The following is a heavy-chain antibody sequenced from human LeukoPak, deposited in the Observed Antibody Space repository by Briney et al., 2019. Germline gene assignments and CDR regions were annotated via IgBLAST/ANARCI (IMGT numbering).Heavy chain of an antibody. CDR3: ARDLDYSSGSYGFDY. J-gene: IGHJ4*02. D-gene: IGHD1-26*01. CDR1: GGTFSSYA. V-gene: IGHV1-69*01. Sequence: SVKVSCKASGGTFSSYAISWVRQAPGQGLEWMGGIIPIFGTANYAQKFQGRVTITADESTSTAYMELSSLRSEDTAVCYCARDLDYSSGSYGFDYWGQGTLVTVSS. CDR2: IIPIFGTA.